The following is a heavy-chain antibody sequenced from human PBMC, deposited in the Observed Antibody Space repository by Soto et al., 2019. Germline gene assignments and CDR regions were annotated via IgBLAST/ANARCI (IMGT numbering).Heavy chain of an antibody. V-gene: IGHV3-11*01. J-gene: IGHJ4*02. CDR3: ARDLPYNYYDSSGYWAY. CDR2: ISSSGSTI. CDR1: VFTFIDYY. D-gene: IGHD3-22*01. Sequence: GWSLRLSCASSVFTFIDYYMSWIRQAPGKGLEWVSYISSSGSTIYYADSVKGRFTISRDDAKNSLYLQMNSLRAEDTAVYYCARDLPYNYYDSSGYWAYWGQGTLVTVSS.